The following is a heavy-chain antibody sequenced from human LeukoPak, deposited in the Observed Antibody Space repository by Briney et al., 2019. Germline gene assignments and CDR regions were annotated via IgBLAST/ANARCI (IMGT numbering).Heavy chain of an antibody. CDR1: GVSITSSTYY. J-gene: IGHJ4*02. Sequence: SETLSLTCTVSGVSITSSTYYWGWIRQPPGKGLEWIGSIDYRGSTYYNPSLKSRVTISVDTSKNQFSLKLTSVTAADTAVYYCARHVGGPRGIIITAVTDWGQGTLVTVSS. D-gene: IGHD3-10*01. CDR3: ARHVGGPRGIIITAVTD. CDR2: IDYRGST. V-gene: IGHV4-39*01.